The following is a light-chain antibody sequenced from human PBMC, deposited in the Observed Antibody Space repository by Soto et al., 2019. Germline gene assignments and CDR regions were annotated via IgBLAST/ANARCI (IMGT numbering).Light chain of an antibody. CDR3: QHSWT. CDR1: ESISRW. V-gene: IGKV1-5*01. Sequence: DIQMTQSPSTLSASIGDRVTITCRASESISRWLAWYQQKPGKAPKLLIYDASSLQSGVPSRFSGSGSGTEFSLTISSLQPDDFATYYCQHSWTFGQGTKVDI. CDR2: DAS. J-gene: IGKJ1*01.